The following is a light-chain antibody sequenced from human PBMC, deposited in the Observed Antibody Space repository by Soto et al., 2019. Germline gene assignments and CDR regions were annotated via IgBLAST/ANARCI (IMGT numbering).Light chain of an antibody. V-gene: IGLV1-47*02. Sequence: QSVLTQPPSASGTPGQRVTISCSGSNYNIGSNLVYWHQQLPGTAPKLLIYSTSQRPSGVPARFSGSKSGTSASLVISGLRSEDEADYYCAVWDDSLSGLVFGGGTKVTVL. J-gene: IGLJ2*01. CDR1: NYNIGSNL. CDR3: AVWDDSLSGLV. CDR2: STS.